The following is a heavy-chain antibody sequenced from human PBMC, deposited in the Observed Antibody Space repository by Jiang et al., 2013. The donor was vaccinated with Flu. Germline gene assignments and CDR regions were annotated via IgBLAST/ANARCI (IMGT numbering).Heavy chain of an antibody. J-gene: IGHJ4*02. Sequence: VQLVESGAEVKKPGSSVKVSCKASGATFSSYGISWVRQAPGQGLEWMGWIGVHKDNTNYAQNVQGRVTMTTDTSTSTAYMEMRSLRSDDTAVYYCARDQRGDYDNSGYYGFDYWGQGTLVTVSS. CDR3: ARDQRGDYDNSGYYGFDY. V-gene: IGHV1-18*01. D-gene: IGHD3-22*01. CDR2: IGVHKDNT. CDR1: GATFSSYG.